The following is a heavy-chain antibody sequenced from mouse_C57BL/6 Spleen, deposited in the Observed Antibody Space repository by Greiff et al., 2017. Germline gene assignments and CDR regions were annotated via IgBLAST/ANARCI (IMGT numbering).Heavy chain of an antibody. V-gene: IGHV1-72*01. CDR2: IDPNSGGT. CDR3: ARSGSSGFPAWFAY. D-gene: IGHD3-2*02. CDR1: GYTFTSYW. J-gene: IGHJ3*01. Sequence: QVQLKQPGAELVKPGASVKLSCKASGYTFTSYWMHWVKQRPGRGLEWIGRIDPNSGGTKYNEKFKSKATLTVDKPSSTAYMQLSGLTSEDSAVYYCARSGSSGFPAWFAYWGQGTLVTVSA.